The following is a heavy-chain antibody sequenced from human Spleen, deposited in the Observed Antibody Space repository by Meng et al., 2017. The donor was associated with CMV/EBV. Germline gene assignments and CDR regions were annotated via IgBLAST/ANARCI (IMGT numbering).Heavy chain of an antibody. CDR2: IKQDGSEK. Sequence: GGSLRLSCAASGFTFSSYWMSWVRQAPGKGLEWVANIKQDGSEKYYVDSVKGRFTISRDNAKNSLYLQMNSLRAEDTAVYYCARQLRSTIFGVAGYYYYGMDVWGQGTTVTVSS. D-gene: IGHD3-3*01. CDR3: ARQLRSTIFGVAGYYYYGMDV. J-gene: IGHJ6*02. V-gene: IGHV3-7*01. CDR1: GFTFSSYW.